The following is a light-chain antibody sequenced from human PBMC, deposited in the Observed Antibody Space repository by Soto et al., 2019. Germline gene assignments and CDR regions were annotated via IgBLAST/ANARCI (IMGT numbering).Light chain of an antibody. CDR1: SGDVGYYNF. Sequence: QSALTQPASVSGSPGQSITIPCTGTSGDVGYYNFVSWYQQFPGKAPKLIIYEVSNRPSGISNRFSASKSANTASLTISGLQAEDEADYYCTSYTVHSTYVFGSGTKLTVL. CDR3: TSYTVHSTYV. J-gene: IGLJ1*01. V-gene: IGLV2-14*01. CDR2: EVS.